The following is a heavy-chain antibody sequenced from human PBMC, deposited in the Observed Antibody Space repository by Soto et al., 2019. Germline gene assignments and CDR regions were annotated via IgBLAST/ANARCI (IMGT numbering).Heavy chain of an antibody. J-gene: IGHJ6*02. CDR1: GGSISIYY. V-gene: IGHV4-59*01. Sequence: PSETLSLTCTVSGGSISIYYWSWIRQPPGKGLGWIGYIYYSGSTNYNPSLKSRVTISVDTSKNQFSLKLSSVTAADTAVYYCARGGGSYYYYGMDVWGQGTTVTVSS. CDR3: ARGGGSYYYYGMDV. D-gene: IGHD1-26*01. CDR2: IYYSGST.